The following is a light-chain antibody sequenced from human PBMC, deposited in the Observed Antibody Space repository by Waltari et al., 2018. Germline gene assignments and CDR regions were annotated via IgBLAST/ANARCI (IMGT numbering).Light chain of an antibody. CDR1: TGTVPSGYF. CDR3: LLMCDHAWV. V-gene: IGLV7-43*01. J-gene: IGLJ3*02. Sequence: QTVVTQEPSLTVSPGGTVTITCASSTGTVPSGYFPHWVQQTPGQAPMSLIYRTDNKQSWTPARFSGSLLGGKAALTLSNAQPEDEADYYCLLMCDHAWVFGGGTKLTVL. CDR2: RTD.